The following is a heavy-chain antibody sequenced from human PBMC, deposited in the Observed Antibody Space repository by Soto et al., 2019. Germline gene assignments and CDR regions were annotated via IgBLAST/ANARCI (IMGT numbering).Heavy chain of an antibody. CDR1: GYTFTSYY. Sequence: QVHLEQSGADMRKPGASVNVSCNASGYTFTSYYIHWVRQAPGQGLEWLGVINPTDNRKTYAQIFQGRVTMTRDTSTSTVYMELRSLRSDDTAIYYCAREAQTYSGMDVWGQGTTVTVSS. V-gene: IGHV1-46*01. CDR3: AREAQTYSGMDV. J-gene: IGHJ6*02. CDR2: INPTDNRK.